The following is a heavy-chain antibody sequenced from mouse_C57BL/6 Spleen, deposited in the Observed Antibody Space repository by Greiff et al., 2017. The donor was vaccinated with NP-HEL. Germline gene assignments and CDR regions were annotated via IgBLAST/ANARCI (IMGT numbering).Heavy chain of an antibody. J-gene: IGHJ3*01. D-gene: IGHD2-4*01. CDR2: ISSGGDYI. CDR1: GFTFSSYA. CDR3: TRDRDYVGGFAY. Sequence: EVKVVESGEGLVKPGGSLKLSCAASGFTFSSYAMSWVRQTPEKRLEWVAYISSGGDYIYYADTVKGRFTISRDNARNTLYLQMSSLTSEDTAVYYCTRDRDYVGGFAYWGQGTLVTVSA. V-gene: IGHV5-9-1*02.